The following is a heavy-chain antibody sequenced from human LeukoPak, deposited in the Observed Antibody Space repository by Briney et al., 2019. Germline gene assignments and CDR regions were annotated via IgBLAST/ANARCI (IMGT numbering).Heavy chain of an antibody. CDR3: ARESHITREDY. D-gene: IGHD1-14*01. J-gene: IGHJ4*02. CDR1: GYTFTSYG. CDR2: ISASSGDT. V-gene: IGHV1-18*01. Sequence: ASVKVSCKASGYTFTSYGISWVRQAPGQGLEWMGWISASSGDTDYPQNLQGRVTMTTDTYTSTAYMELRSLTSDDTAIYYCARESHITREDYWGQGTLVTVSS.